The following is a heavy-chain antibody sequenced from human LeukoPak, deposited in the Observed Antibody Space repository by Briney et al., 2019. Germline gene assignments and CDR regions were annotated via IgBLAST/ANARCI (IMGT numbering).Heavy chain of an antibody. J-gene: IGHJ4*02. V-gene: IGHV1-69*13. Sequence: SVKVSCKASGYTFTGYYMHWVRQAPGQGLEWMGGIIPIFGTANYAQKFQGRVTITADESTSTAYMELSSLRSEDTAVYYCASGVAPTPTRFDYWGQGTLVTVSS. CDR1: GYTFTGYY. CDR3: ASGVAPTPTRFDY. CDR2: IIPIFGTA. D-gene: IGHD2-15*01.